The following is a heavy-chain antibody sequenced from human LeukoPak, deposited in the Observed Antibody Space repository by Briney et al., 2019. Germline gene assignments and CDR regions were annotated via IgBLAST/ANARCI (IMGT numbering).Heavy chain of an antibody. CDR3: ARVSGGARRLRWFDP. D-gene: IGHD3-10*01. CDR1: GFTFSSYS. CDR2: ISSSSSYI. V-gene: IGHV3-21*01. J-gene: IGHJ5*02. Sequence: GGSLRLSCAASGFTFSSYSMNWVRQAPGKGLEWVSSISSSSSYIYYADSVKGRFTISRDNAKNSLYLQMNSLRAEDTAVYYCARVSGGARRLRWFDPWGQGTLVTVSS.